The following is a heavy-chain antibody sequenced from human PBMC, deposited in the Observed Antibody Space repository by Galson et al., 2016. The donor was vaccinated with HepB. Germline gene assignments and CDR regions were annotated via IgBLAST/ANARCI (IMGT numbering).Heavy chain of an antibody. D-gene: IGHD3-10*01. CDR2: ISSSSNYI. J-gene: IGHJ6*02. V-gene: IGHV3-21*01. CDR1: GFTFSSYS. Sequence: SLRLSCAASGFTFSSYSMNWVRQAPGKGLEWVSSISSSSNYIYYADSVKGRFTISRDNAKNSLYLQMNSLRAEDTAVYYCARDQLSYYYDSGSYYAQDVWGQGTTVTVSS. CDR3: ARDQLSYYYDSGSYYAQDV.